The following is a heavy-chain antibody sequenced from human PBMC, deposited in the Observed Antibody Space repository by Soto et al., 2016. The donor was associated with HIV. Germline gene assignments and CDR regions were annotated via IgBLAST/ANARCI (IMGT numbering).Heavy chain of an antibody. Sequence: QVQLVQSGAEVKKPGASVKVSCKASGYTFTNYDINWVRQATGQGLEWMGWMNPNSGNTGYVQKFQGRVTMTRNTSISTAYMELSSLRSEDTAVYYCARGGADPRGYAFDIWGQGTMVTVSS. V-gene: IGHV1-8*02. CDR2: MNPNSGNT. J-gene: IGHJ3*02. CDR1: GYTFTNYD. D-gene: IGHD1-26*01. CDR3: ARGGADPRGYAFDI.